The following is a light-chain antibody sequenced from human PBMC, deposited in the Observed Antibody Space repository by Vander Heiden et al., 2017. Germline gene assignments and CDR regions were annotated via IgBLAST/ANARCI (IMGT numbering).Light chain of an antibody. CDR3: CSYAGSLWV. Sequence: QSALTQPSSVSGSPGQSVTISCTGTSSDVGGYNYVSWYQQHPGKAPKLMIYDVTKRPSGVPDRFSGSKSGSMASLTVSGLQAEDEADYYCCSYAGSLWVFGGGTELTVL. J-gene: IGLJ3*02. CDR2: DVT. V-gene: IGLV2-11*01. CDR1: SSDVGGYNY.